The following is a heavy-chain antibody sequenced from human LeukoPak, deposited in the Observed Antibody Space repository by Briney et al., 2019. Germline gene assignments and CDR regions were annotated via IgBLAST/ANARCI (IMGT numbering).Heavy chain of an antibody. CDR1: GGSISSYY. D-gene: IGHD6-19*01. Sequence: SETLSLTCTVSGGSISSYYWSWIRQPPGKGLEWIGYIYYSGSTYYNPSLKNRVTIAVDTSKNQFSLKLRSVTAADTAVYYCARHGRITVAGKRNTFDNWGQGTLVTVSS. V-gene: IGHV4-59*08. CDR3: ARHGRITVAGKRNTFDN. CDR2: IYYSGST. J-gene: IGHJ4*02.